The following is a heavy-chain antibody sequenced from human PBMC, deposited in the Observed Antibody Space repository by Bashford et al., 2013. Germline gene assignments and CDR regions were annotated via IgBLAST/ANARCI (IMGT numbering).Heavy chain of an antibody. Sequence: VRQAPGKGLEWVSGISWNSGSIGYADSVKGRFTISRDNSKNTLYVQMDSLRAEDTAVYYCAKGCGTGGNCFYFDYWGQGTLVTVSS. J-gene: IGHJ4*02. D-gene: IGHD2-8*02. V-gene: IGHV3-9*01. CDR3: AKGCGTGGNCFYFDY. CDR2: ISWNSGSI.